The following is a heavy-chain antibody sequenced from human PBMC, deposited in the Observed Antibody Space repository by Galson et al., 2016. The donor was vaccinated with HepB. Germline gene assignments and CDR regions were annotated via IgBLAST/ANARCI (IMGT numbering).Heavy chain of an antibody. Sequence: SLRLSCAASGFSFSSYGMHWVRQAPGKGLEWVADISYDGSNEHYVDSVKGRFTISRDNPKNTLYLQMNSLRPEDTAVYYCAKGITIFGVVGQKPYYYYAMDVWGQGTTVTVSS. CDR1: GFSFSSYG. V-gene: IGHV3-30*18. D-gene: IGHD3-3*01. J-gene: IGHJ6*02. CDR3: AKGITIFGVVGQKPYYYYAMDV. CDR2: ISYDGSNE.